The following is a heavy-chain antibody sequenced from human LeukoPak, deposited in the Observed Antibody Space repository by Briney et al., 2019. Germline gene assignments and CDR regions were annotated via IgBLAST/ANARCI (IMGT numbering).Heavy chain of an antibody. V-gene: IGHV4-59*08. D-gene: IGHD3-10*01. CDR2: IYYSGST. J-gene: IGHJ4*02. Sequence: SETLSLTCTVSGGSISSYYWSWIRQPPGKGLEWIGYIYYSGSTNYNPSLKSRVTISVDTSKNQSSLKLSSVTAADTAVYYCARHAMVRGVTDYTGEFDYWGQGTLVTVSS. CDR1: GGSISSYY. CDR3: ARHAMVRGVTDYTGEFDY.